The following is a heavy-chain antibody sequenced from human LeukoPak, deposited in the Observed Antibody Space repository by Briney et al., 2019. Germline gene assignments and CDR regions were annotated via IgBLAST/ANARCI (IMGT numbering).Heavy chain of an antibody. J-gene: IGHJ4*02. CDR1: GYTFTRYA. Sequence: ASVKVSCKASGYTFTRYAISWVRQAPGQGLEWMGWISAYNGNPHYTQKLQGRVTMTTDTSTSTAYMELRSLRSDDTAVYYCARGPYCDGDCYLDYWGQGTLVTVSS. D-gene: IGHD2-21*02. CDR3: ARGPYCDGDCYLDY. CDR2: ISAYNGNP. V-gene: IGHV1-18*01.